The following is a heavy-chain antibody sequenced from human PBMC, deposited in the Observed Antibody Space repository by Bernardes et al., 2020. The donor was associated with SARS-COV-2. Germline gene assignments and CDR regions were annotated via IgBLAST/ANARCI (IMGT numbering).Heavy chain of an antibody. CDR3: ARRYSTNWAHDC. CDR1: GFTVSSSY. Sequence: GGSLRLSCAASGFTVSSSYMSWVRQAPGEGVEWGSVFYRGGQTYYADSVKGRFTISRDNSKNSLYLQMNSLRAEDTAVYYCARRYSTNWAHDCWGQGTLVTVSS. CDR2: FYRGGQT. V-gene: IGHV3-66*04. D-gene: IGHD6-13*01. J-gene: IGHJ4*02.